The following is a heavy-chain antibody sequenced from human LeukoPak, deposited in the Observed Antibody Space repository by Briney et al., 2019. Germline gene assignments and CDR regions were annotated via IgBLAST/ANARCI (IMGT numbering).Heavy chain of an antibody. CDR3: ARVFRGYSYGPIDY. D-gene: IGHD5-18*01. CDR2: IYTSGST. Sequence: PSQTLSLTCTVSGGSISSGSYYWSWIRQPAGKGLEWIGRIYTSGSTNYNPSLKSRVTISVDTSKNQFSLKLSSVTAADTAVYYCARVFRGYSYGPIDYWGQGTLVTVSS. J-gene: IGHJ4*02. V-gene: IGHV4-61*02. CDR1: GGSISSGSYY.